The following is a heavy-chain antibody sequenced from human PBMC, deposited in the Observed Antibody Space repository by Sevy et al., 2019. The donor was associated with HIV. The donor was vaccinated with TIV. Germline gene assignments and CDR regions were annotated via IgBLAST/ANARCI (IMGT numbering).Heavy chain of an antibody. V-gene: IGHV3-23*01. Sequence: GGSLRLSCAASGFAFSSYAMSWVDQAPGKGLESVSAISGSGSSTYYADSVKGRFTISRDKSKNTLYLQMNCLRAEDTAVYYCAKPGFVTTLTRSLDYWGQGTLVTVSS. CDR1: GFAFSSYA. J-gene: IGHJ4*02. D-gene: IGHD1-1*01. CDR2: ISGSGSST. CDR3: AKPGFVTTLTRSLDY.